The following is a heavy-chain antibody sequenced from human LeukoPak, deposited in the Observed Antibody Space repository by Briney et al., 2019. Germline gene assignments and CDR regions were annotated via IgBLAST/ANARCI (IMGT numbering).Heavy chain of an antibody. Sequence: GGSLRLSCAASGFTFSNYGMHWVRQAPGKGLEWVAFIRYDGSNKYYADSVKGRFTISRDNSKNTLYVQMNSLRAEDTAVFYCARDLEVGATPHYFDYWGQGTLVAVSS. CDR3: ARDLEVGATPHYFDY. J-gene: IGHJ4*02. D-gene: IGHD1-26*01. CDR1: GFTFSNYG. V-gene: IGHV3-30*02. CDR2: IRYDGSNK.